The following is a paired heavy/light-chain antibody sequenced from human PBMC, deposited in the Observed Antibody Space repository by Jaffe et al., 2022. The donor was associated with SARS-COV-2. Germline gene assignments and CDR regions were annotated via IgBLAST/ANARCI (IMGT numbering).Heavy chain of an antibody. V-gene: IGHV1-8*02. CDR3: ARGEQYLDSSGYFY. CDR1: GYTFTTYD. J-gene: IGHJ4*02. Sequence: QVQLVQSGAEVKKPGASVKVSCTASGYTFTTYDINWVRQATGQGLEWMGWMNPNSGNTGYAQKFQGRVTMTRDTSISTAYMELSSLRSDDTAVYYCARGEQYLDSSGYFYWGQGTLVTVSS. CDR2: MNPNSGNT. D-gene: IGHD3-22*01.
Light chain of an antibody. CDR1: NIGGKN. J-gene: IGLJ3*02. V-gene: IGLV3-9*01. CDR2: RDN. Sequence: SYDLTQPLSVSVALGQTARITCEGNNIGGKNVHWYQQRPGQAPVVVIYRDNNRPSGSPERFSGSNSGNTATLTISGAQAGDEADYYCHAWADSVWVFGGGTKLAVL. CDR3: HAWADSVWV.